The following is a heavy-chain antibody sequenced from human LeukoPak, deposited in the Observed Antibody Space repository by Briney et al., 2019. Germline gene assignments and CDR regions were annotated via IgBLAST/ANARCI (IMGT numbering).Heavy chain of an antibody. Sequence: GGSLRPSCAASGFTFSSYAMHWVRQAPGKGLEWVAVISYDGSNKYYADSVKGRFTIPRDNSKNTLYLQMNSLRAEDTAVYYCARGDVLRFLEWLLSLDYWGQGTLVTVSS. J-gene: IGHJ4*02. CDR1: GFTFSSYA. CDR3: ARGDVLRFLEWLLSLDY. CDR2: ISYDGSNK. D-gene: IGHD3-3*01. V-gene: IGHV3-30-3*01.